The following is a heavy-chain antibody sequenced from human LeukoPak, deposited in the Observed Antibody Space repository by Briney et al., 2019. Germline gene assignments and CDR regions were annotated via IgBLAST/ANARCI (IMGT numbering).Heavy chain of an antibody. CDR3: VKSPGGNHDGGWFDP. CDR2: ISGRTDGT. CDR1: GFTFSSYA. V-gene: IGHV3-23*01. J-gene: IGHJ5*02. Sequence: PGGSLRLSCAASGFTFSSYAMSWVRQAPGKGLEWVSAISGRTDGTYYIGSAQGRFTISRDNSMNTLYLQMDSLRAEDTAVYYCVKSPGGNHDGGWFDPWGQGTLVTVSS. D-gene: IGHD3-16*01.